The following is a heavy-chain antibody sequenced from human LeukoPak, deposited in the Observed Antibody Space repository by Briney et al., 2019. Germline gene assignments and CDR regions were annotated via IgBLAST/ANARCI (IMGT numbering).Heavy chain of an antibody. CDR3: ARGAYSGYTYFDY. CDR2: IIPIFGTA. V-gene: IGHV1-69*06. J-gene: IGHJ4*02. D-gene: IGHD5-12*01. Sequence: ASVKVSFKASGGTFSSYAISWVRQAPGQGLEWMGGIIPIFGTANYAQKFQGRVTITADKSTSTAYMELSSLRSEDTAVYYCARGAYSGYTYFDYWGQGTLVTVSS. CDR1: GGTFSSYA.